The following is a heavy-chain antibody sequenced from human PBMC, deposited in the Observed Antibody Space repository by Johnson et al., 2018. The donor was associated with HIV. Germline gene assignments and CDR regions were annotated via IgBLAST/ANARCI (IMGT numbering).Heavy chain of an antibody. V-gene: IGHV3-11*01. CDR3: ARASTTVTTGDDAFDI. CDR1: GFIFRDYY. J-gene: IGHJ3*02. CDR2: ISSSGSSI. D-gene: IGHD4-17*01. Sequence: QVQLVESGGGLVKPRGSLRLSCAASGFIFRDYYISWIRQAPGKGLAWVSDISSSGSSIYYADSVKGRFPISRDNAKSSLYLQMNGLRPEYTAGYYCARASTTVTTGDDAFDIWGQGTMVTVSS.